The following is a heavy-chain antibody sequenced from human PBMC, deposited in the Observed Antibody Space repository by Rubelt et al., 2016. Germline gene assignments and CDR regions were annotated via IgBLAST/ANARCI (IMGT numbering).Heavy chain of an antibody. CDR2: IYYSGST. Sequence: QLQLQESGPGLVKPSETLSLTCTVSGGSISSSSYYWGWIRQPPGKGLEWIGSIYYSGSTYYNPSLKSRVTISVDTSKNQFSLKLSSVTAADTAVYYCARLQRGGAFDIWGQGTMVTVSS. J-gene: IGHJ3*02. D-gene: IGHD6-25*01. CDR3: ARLQRGGAFDI. V-gene: IGHV4-39*01. CDR1: GGSISSSSYY.